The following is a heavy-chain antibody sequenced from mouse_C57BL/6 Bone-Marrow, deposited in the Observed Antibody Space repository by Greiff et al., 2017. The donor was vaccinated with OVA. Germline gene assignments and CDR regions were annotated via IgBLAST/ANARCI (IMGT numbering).Heavy chain of an antibody. J-gene: IGHJ4*01. V-gene: IGHV2-5*01. D-gene: IGHD2-1*01. CDR3: AKTLYYGKGIYYAMDY. CDR2: IWRGGST. Sequence: VQLVESGPGLVQPSQSLPITCTVSGFSFTSYGVHWVRQSPGKGLEWLGVIWRGGSTDYNAAFMSRLSITKDNSKSQVFFKMNSLQADDTAIYYCAKTLYYGKGIYYAMDYWGQGTSVTVSS. CDR1: GFSFTSYG.